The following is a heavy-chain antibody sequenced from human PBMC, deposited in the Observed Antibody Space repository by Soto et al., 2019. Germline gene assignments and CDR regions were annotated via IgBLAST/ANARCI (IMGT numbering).Heavy chain of an antibody. D-gene: IGHD6-19*01. J-gene: IGHJ4*02. V-gene: IGHV4-59*08. CDR1: GDSIRGYY. CDR2: IYYSGNT. Sequence: SETLSLTCTVSGDSIRGYYWSWIRQPPGKGLEWIGYIYYSGNTNYNPSLKSRVTISIDTSKNQFSLKLSSVSAADTAMYYCATRVKSQQWLPYFDYWGQGSLVTVSS. CDR3: ATRVKSQQWLPYFDY.